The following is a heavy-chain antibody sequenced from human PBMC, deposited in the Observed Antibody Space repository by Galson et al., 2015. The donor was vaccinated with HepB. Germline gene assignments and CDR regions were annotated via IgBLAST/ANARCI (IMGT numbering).Heavy chain of an antibody. CDR2: INPNSGGT. Sequence: SVKVSCKASGYTFTGYYMHWVRQAPGQGLEWVGWINPNSGGTNYAQKFQGRVTMTRDTSISTAYMELSRLRSDDTAVYYCARVGMRELLGEGFDPWGQGTLVTVSS. CDR3: ARVGMRELLGEGFDP. D-gene: IGHD1-26*01. V-gene: IGHV1-2*02. CDR1: GYTFTGYY. J-gene: IGHJ5*02.